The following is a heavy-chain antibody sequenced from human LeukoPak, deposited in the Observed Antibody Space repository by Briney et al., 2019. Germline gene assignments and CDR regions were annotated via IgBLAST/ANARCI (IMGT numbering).Heavy chain of an antibody. D-gene: IGHD6-13*01. CDR2: IYYSGST. V-gene: IGHV4-31*03. J-gene: IGHJ4*02. CDR3: ARALYSSSSFLDY. CDR1: GGSISSGGYY. Sequence: PSQTLSLTCTVSGGSISSGGYYWSWIRQHPGKGLEWIGYIYYSGSTYYNPSLKSRATISVDTSKNQFSLKLSSVTAADTAVYYCARALYSSSSFLDYWGQGTLVTVSS.